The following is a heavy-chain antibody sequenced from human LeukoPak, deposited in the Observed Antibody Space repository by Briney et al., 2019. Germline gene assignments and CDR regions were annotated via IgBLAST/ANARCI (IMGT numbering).Heavy chain of an antibody. CDR3: AKDVRVGEYYGSGSYFDY. CDR1: GFTFSSYA. J-gene: IGHJ4*02. CDR2: ISASGGST. D-gene: IGHD3-10*01. V-gene: IGHV3-23*01. Sequence: GGSLKLSCAASGFTFSSYAMSWVRQAPGKGLEWVSIISASGGSTYYADSVKGRFTISRDKSRNYLQMNSLRGDDTAIYYCAKDVRVGEYYGSGSYFDYWGQGTLVTVSS.